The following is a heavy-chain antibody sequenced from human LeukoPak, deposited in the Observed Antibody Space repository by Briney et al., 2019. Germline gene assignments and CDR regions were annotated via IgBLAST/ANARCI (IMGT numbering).Heavy chain of an antibody. CDR3: ARDFGLRCSGGTCYSVYYYGMDV. CDR1: GVSFSNYA. V-gene: IGHV3-7*03. J-gene: IGHJ6*04. CDR2: IKQGGSEK. D-gene: IGHD2-15*01. Sequence: GGSLRLSCAASGVSFSNYAMYWVRQAPGKGVEGVADIKQGGSEKYYVDSVKGGFTISRDNAENSLYLQMNSLRAEDTAVYYCARDFGLRCSGGTCYSVYYYGMDVWGKGTTVTVSS.